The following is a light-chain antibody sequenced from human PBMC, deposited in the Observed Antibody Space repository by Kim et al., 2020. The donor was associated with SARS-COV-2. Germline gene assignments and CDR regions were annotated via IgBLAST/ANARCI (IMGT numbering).Light chain of an antibody. Sequence: SASVGDRVTITCQASQNISNNIKWYQQKSGEGPKLLIYDASSLDTGVPSKFSGRGSGTDFTFTINNLEPEDTATYFCQHYYGFPYTFGQGTKLEI. J-gene: IGKJ2*01. CDR3: QHYYGFPYT. CDR1: QNISNN. V-gene: IGKV1-33*01. CDR2: DAS.